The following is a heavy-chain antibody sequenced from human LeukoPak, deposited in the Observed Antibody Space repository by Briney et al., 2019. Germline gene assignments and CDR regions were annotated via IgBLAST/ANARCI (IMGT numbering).Heavy chain of an antibody. V-gene: IGHV3-9*01. CDR1: GFIFDDYA. D-gene: IGHD4-17*01. Sequence: GGSLRLSCAASGFIFDDYAMHWVWQAPGKGLVWGSGISWDSGIIGYADSVKGRFTIGRDNAKNSLYLQMDSLRPEDTALYYCVKDQTTVSLSGWFDPWGQGTLVTVSS. J-gene: IGHJ5*02. CDR3: VKDQTTVSLSGWFDP. CDR2: ISWDSGII.